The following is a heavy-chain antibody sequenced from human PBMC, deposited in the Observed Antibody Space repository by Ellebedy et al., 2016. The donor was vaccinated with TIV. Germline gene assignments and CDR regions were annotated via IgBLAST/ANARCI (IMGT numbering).Heavy chain of an antibody. V-gene: IGHV4-61*01. D-gene: IGHD3-3*01. CDR2: IYYSGST. CDR3: ARWRPELYYDFWSGFDPYGMDV. CDR1: GGSVSSGSYY. J-gene: IGHJ6*02. Sequence: SETLSLTXTVSGGSVSSGSYYWSWIRQPPGKGLEWIGYIYYSGSTNYNPSLKSRVTISVDTSKNQFSLKLSSVTAADTAVYYCARWRPELYYDFWSGFDPYGMDVWGQGTTVTVSS.